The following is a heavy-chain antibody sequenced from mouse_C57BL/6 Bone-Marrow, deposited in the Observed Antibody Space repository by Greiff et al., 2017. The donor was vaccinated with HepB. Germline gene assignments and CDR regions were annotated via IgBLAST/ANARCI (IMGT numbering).Heavy chain of an antibody. D-gene: IGHD1-1*01. CDR1: GFTFSDYY. CDR2: INYDGSST. J-gene: IGHJ1*03. V-gene: IGHV5-16*01. CDR3: ARDSSYWYFDV. Sequence: EVMLVESEGGLVQPGRSMKLSCTASGFTFSDYYMAWVRQVPEKGLEWVANINYDGSSTYYLDSLKSRFIISRDNAKNILYLQMSSLKSEDTATYYCARDSSYWYFDVWGTGTTVTVSS.